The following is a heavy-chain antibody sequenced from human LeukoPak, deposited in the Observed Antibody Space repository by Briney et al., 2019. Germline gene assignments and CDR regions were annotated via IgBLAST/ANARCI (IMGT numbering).Heavy chain of an antibody. V-gene: IGHV3-21*01. Sequence: GGSLRLSCAASGFTFSNYNMHWVRQAPGKGLEWVSYISSTSSHIYYADSVEGRFTISRDNANNSLSLQMNSLRAEDTAVYYCARGDYYLSVGGHRRGMDVWGQGTTVTVSS. CDR1: GFTFSNYN. CDR3: ARGDYYLSVGGHRRGMDV. D-gene: IGHD3-10*01. CDR2: ISSTSSHI. J-gene: IGHJ6*02.